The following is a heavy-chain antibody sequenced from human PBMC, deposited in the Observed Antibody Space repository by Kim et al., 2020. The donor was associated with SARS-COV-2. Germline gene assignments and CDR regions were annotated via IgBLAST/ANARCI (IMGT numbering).Heavy chain of an antibody. J-gene: IGHJ4*02. Sequence: YADSVKGRFTISRDNSKNTLYLQMNSLRAEDTAVYYCAKVIAVAGTSFDYWGQGTLVTVSS. D-gene: IGHD6-19*01. V-gene: IGHV3-23*01. CDR3: AKVIAVAGTSFDY.